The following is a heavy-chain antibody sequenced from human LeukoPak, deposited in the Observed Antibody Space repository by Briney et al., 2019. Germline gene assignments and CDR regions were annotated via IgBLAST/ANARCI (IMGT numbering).Heavy chain of an antibody. Sequence: PGGSLRLSCAASGVTFSSYWMHWVRPAPGKGLVWVSGTNTDGSSTMYADSVKGRFTIARDNAKNTLYLQMNSLRAEDTAVYYCYGANAEHWGQGTLVTVSS. D-gene: IGHD4-23*01. CDR2: TNTDGSST. CDR3: YGANAEH. CDR1: GVTFSSYW. V-gene: IGHV3-74*03. J-gene: IGHJ1*01.